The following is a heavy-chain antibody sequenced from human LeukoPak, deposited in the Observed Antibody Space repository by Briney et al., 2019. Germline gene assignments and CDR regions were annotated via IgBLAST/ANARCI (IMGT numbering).Heavy chain of an antibody. CDR3: ARAYGSGSSYHPDY. Sequence: ASVKVSCKASGYTFTSYGISRVRQAPGQGLEWMGWISAYNGNTNCAQKLQGRVTMTTDTSTSTAYMELRSLRSDDTAVYYCARAYGSGSSYHPDYWGQGTLVTVSS. CDR1: GYTFTSYG. J-gene: IGHJ4*02. D-gene: IGHD3-10*01. V-gene: IGHV1-18*01. CDR2: ISAYNGNT.